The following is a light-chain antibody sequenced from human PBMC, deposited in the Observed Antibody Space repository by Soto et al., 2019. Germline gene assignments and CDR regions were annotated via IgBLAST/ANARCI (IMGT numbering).Light chain of an antibody. J-gene: IGKJ4*01. CDR3: MQGLQTQFT. V-gene: IGKV2-28*01. CDR2: LGS. CDR1: QSLLHSNGYNY. Sequence: DIVMTQSPLSLPVTPGEPASISCRSSQSLLHSNGYNYLDWYLQQPGQSPQLLIYLGSNRASGVPDRFSGSGSGTDVTMKNSRVDAEDVGVYYCMQGLQTQFTFGGGTKVEIK.